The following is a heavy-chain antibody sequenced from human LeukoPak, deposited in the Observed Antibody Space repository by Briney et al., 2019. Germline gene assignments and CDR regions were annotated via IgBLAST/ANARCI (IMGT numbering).Heavy chain of an antibody. Sequence: ASVKVSCKASGYTFTRYAINWVRQAPGQGLEWMGWINTNTGNPTYAQGFTEQFVFSLDTSVSTAYLEISSLKAEDTAVYYCARDQEDTAMVLPTVPFDYWGQGTLVTVSS. CDR2: INTNTGNP. D-gene: IGHD5-18*01. J-gene: IGHJ4*02. V-gene: IGHV7-4-1*02. CDR1: GYTFTRYA. CDR3: ARDQEDTAMVLPTVPFDY.